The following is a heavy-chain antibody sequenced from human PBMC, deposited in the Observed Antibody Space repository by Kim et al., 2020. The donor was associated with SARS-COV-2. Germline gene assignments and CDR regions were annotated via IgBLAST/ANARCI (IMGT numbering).Heavy chain of an antibody. V-gene: IGHV3-9*01. D-gene: IGHD3-10*01. CDR2: ISWNSGSI. CDR1: GFTFDDYA. Sequence: GGSLRLSCAASGFTFDDYAMHWVRQAPGKGLEWVSGISWNSGSIGYADSVKGRFTISRDNAKNSLYLQMNSLRAEDTALYYCAKDTWFGTHPPAIDYWGQGTLVTVSS. CDR3: AKDTWFGTHPPAIDY. J-gene: IGHJ4*02.